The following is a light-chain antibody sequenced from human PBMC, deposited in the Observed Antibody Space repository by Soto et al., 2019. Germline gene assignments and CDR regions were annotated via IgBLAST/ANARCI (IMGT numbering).Light chain of an antibody. Sequence: DIQMTQSPSSLSASVGDRVTITCRAGQSISRNLNWYQHKPGKAPKLLIYAASSLQNGVPSRYRGGGSGTEFTLSINSVQPEDFGTYYCHQSFNTASLTFGQITGLEI. J-gene: IGKJ5*01. CDR2: AAS. V-gene: IGKV1-39*01. CDR1: QSISRN. CDR3: HQSFNTASLT.